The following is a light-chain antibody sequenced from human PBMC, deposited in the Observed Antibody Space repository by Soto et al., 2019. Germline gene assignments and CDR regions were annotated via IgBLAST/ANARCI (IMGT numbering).Light chain of an antibody. CDR2: DVS. CDR3: ALYTTSSTYV. V-gene: IGLV2-14*03. CDR1: SSDVGAFNY. Sequence: QSALTQPASVSGSPGQSIAISCTGTSSDVGAFNYVSWYQQHPGKAPKFMIFDVSSRPSGVSDRFSGSKSGNTASLTISGLQTEDEADYYCALYTTSSTYVFGTGTKVTVL. J-gene: IGLJ1*01.